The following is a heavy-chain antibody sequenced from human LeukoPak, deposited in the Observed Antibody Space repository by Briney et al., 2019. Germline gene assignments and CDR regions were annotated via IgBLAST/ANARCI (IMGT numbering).Heavy chain of an antibody. D-gene: IGHD3-10*01. J-gene: IGHJ4*02. CDR3: ARSTKGDSDH. V-gene: IGHV3-48*03. CDR2: ISSSGTTV. Sequence: GGSLRLSCAASGFTFSRYDMHWVRQAPGKGLDWVSYISSSGTTVYYADSVRGRFTISRDNAKNSLYLQMDSLRVDDTAVYYCARSTKGDSDHWGQGTLVTVSS. CDR1: GFTFSRYD.